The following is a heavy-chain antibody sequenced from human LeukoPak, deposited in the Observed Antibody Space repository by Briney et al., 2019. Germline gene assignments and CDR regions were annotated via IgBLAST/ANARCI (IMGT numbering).Heavy chain of an antibody. D-gene: IGHD2-2*01. Sequence: ASVKVSCKASGYTFTSYGISWVRRAPGQGLEWMGWISAYNGNTNYAQKLQGRVTMTTDTSTSTAYMELRSLRSDDTAVYYCARERYCSSTSCYWFDPWGQGTLVTVPS. V-gene: IGHV1-18*01. J-gene: IGHJ5*02. CDR3: ARERYCSSTSCYWFDP. CDR1: GYTFTSYG. CDR2: ISAYNGNT.